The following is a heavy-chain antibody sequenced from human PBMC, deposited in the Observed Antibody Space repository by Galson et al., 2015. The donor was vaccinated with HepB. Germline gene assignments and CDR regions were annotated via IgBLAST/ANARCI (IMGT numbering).Heavy chain of an antibody. CDR2: ISNNGDQT. J-gene: IGHJ5*02. D-gene: IGHD6-19*01. CDR3: ARDWGIPVSGTWWLDP. V-gene: IGHV3-21*01. Sequence: SLRLSCAASRFIFSNYKMNWVRQLPGKGLEWVSSISNNGDQTHYADSVRGRFTISRDNAKNSVYLQMSSLRVEDTALYYCARDWGIPVSGTWWLDPWGQGTLVTVSS. CDR1: RFIFSNYK.